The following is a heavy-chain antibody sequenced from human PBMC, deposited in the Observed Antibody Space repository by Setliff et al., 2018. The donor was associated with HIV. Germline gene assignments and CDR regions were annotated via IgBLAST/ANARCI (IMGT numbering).Heavy chain of an antibody. CDR2: IFHTGNT. CDR3: ARVPHRVVGTTTLLYHFDY. V-gene: IGHV4-39*07. Sequence: SETLSLTCTVSGGSISSFSYYWGWIRQPPGKGPEWIGSIFHTGNTYYNPSLKSRVTISVETSKNQVSLQVNSVTAVDTAVYYCARVPHRVVGTTTLLYHFDYWGLGTLVTVSS. CDR1: GGSISSFSYY. D-gene: IGHD1-26*01. J-gene: IGHJ4*02.